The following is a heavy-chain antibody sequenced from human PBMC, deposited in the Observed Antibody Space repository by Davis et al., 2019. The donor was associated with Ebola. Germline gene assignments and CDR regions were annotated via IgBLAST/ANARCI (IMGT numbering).Heavy chain of an antibody. CDR3: ARGGRGMPTLSGADY. J-gene: IGHJ4*02. Sequence: ASVKVSCKASGYTFTSYGISWVRQAPGQGLEWMGWISAYNGNTNYAQKLQGRVTMTTDTSTSTAYMELRSLRSDDTAVYYCARGGRGMPTLSGADYWGQGTLVTVSS. D-gene: IGHD5-24*01. CDR1: GYTFTSYG. CDR2: ISAYNGNT. V-gene: IGHV1-18*04.